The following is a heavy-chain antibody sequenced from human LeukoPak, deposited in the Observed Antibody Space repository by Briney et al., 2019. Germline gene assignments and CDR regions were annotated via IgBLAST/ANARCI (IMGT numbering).Heavy chain of an antibody. Sequence: GGSLRLSCAASGFTVSSNYMSWVRQAPGKGLEWVSVIYSGGGTYYADSVKGRFTISRDDSKNTLYLQMNSLRAEDTAVYYCASGRFDYVWGSYRSPPGDYYYGMDVWGQGTTVTVSS. CDR3: ASGRFDYVWGSYRSPPGDYYYGMDV. J-gene: IGHJ6*02. D-gene: IGHD3-16*02. CDR2: IYSGGGT. V-gene: IGHV3-53*01. CDR1: GFTVSSNY.